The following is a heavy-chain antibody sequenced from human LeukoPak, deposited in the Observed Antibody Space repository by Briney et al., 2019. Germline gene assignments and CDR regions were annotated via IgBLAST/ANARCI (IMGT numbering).Heavy chain of an antibody. Sequence: GASVKVSCKASGYTFTSYGISWVRQAPGQGLEWMGGIIPIFGTANYAQKFQGRVTITADESTSTAYMELSSLRSEDTAVYYCARDINEGYTGVNYYYYMDVWGKGTTVTVSS. V-gene: IGHV1-69*13. CDR2: IIPIFGTA. CDR3: ARDINEGYTGVNYYYYMDV. CDR1: GYTFTSYG. J-gene: IGHJ6*03. D-gene: IGHD2-2*02.